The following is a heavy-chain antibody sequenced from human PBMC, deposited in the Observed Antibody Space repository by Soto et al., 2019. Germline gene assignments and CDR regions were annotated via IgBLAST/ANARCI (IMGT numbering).Heavy chain of an antibody. V-gene: IGHV4-31*02. J-gene: IGHJ3*02. CDR2: IYYSGST. D-gene: IGHD1-26*01. Sequence: WSVSYGSSSNLGCYRIIKNQHPGKGLEWIGYIYYSGSTYYNPSLKSRVTISVDTSKNQFSLKLSSVTAADTAVYYCAKSHGRVNRPDAFDIRVQGTMVPVSS. CDR3: AKSHGRVNRPDAFDI. CDR1: YGSSSNLGCY.